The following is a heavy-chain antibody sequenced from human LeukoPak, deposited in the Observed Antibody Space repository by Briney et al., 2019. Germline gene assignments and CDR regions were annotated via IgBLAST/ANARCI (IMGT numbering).Heavy chain of an antibody. V-gene: IGHV3-21*01. CDR3: ARGQTTVIPYYFDY. CDR1: GFTFSSYS. CDR2: ISSSSSYI. Sequence: PGGSLRLSCAASGFTFSSYSMNWVRQAPGKGLEWVSSISSSSSYIYYADSVKGRFTISRDNAKNSLYLQMNSLRAEDTAVYYCARGQTTVIPYYFDYWGQETLVTVSS. J-gene: IGHJ4*02. D-gene: IGHD4-17*01.